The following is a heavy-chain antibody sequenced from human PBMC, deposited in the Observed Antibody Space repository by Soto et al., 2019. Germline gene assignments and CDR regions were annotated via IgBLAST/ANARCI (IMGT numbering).Heavy chain of an antibody. CDR2: IYHSGST. Sequence: SETLSLTCAVSGYSISSGYYCGWIRQPPGKGLEWIGSIYHSGSTYYNPSLKSRVTISVDTSKNQFSLKLSSVTAADTAVYYCARGWVVPANNWFDPWGQGTLVTVSS. V-gene: IGHV4-38-2*01. CDR3: ARGWVVPANNWFDP. D-gene: IGHD2-2*01. CDR1: GYSISSGYY. J-gene: IGHJ5*02.